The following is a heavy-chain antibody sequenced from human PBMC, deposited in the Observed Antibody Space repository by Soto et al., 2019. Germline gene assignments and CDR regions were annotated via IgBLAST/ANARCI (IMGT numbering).Heavy chain of an antibody. D-gene: IGHD1-1*01. CDR2: ISAHNGNT. V-gene: IGHV1-18*01. J-gene: IGHJ4*02. CDR3: ARGRYGDY. CDR1: GYAFTTYG. Sequence: QVHLVQSGAEVKKPGASVKVSCKGSGYAFTTYGITWVRQAPGQGLEWMGWISAHNGNTNYAQKLQGRVTVNRDTSTSTAYMGLRSLRSDDTGVYYCARGRYGDYWGQGALVTVSS.